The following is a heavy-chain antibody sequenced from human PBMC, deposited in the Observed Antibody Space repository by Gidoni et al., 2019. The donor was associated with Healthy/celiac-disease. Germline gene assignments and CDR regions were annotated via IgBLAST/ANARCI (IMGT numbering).Heavy chain of an antibody. V-gene: IGHV1-69*02. J-gene: IGHJ4*02. CDR2: ILPILGIA. CDR1: GGAFSSYT. Sequence: QVQLVQSGAEVKKPGFPVKVCCRAAGGAFSSYTISWVRQAPGQGLEWMGRILPILGIANYAQKFQGRVTITADKSPSTAYMELSSLRSEDTAVYYCARAGGGCGYCFDYWGQGTLVTVSS. CDR3: ARAGGGCGYCFDY. D-gene: IGHD2-15*01.